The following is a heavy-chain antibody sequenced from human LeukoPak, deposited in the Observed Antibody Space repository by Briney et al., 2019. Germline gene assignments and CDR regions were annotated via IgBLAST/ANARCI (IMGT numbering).Heavy chain of an antibody. CDR1: GFTFSSYW. J-gene: IGHJ3*02. V-gene: IGHV3-74*01. CDR2: INSDGSST. Sequence: PGGSLRLSCAASGFTFSSYWLHWVRQAPGKGLVWVSRINSDGSSTSYADSVKGRFTISRDNAKNTLYLQLNSLRDEDTAVYYCARGNGHGFDMWGQGTMVTVSS. D-gene: IGHD2-8*01. CDR3: ARGNGHGFDM.